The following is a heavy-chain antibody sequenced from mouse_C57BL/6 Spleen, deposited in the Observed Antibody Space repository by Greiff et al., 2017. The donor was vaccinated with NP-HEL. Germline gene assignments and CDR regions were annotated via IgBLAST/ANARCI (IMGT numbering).Heavy chain of an antibody. J-gene: IGHJ2*01. D-gene: IGHD2-4*01. Sequence: QVQLKESGAELARPGASVKLSCKASGYTFTSYGISWVKQRTGQGLEWIGEIYPRSGNTYYNEKFKGKATLTADKSSSTAYMELRSLTSEDSAVYFCARKGYDYPYFDYWGQGTTLTVSS. CDR2: IYPRSGNT. CDR1: GYTFTSYG. V-gene: IGHV1-81*01. CDR3: ARKGYDYPYFDY.